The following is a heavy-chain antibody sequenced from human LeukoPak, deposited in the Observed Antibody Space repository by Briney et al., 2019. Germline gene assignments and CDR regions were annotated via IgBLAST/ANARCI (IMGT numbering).Heavy chain of an antibody. V-gene: IGHV4-39*07. J-gene: IGHJ6*03. Sequence: SETLSLTCTVSGGSISSSSYYWGWIRQPPGKGLEWIGSIYYSGSTYYNPSLKSRVTISVDTSKNQFSLKLSSVTAADTAVYYCARVQTSTPRYYYGSGSYYNYNYYYYMDVWGKGTTVTVSS. D-gene: IGHD3-10*01. CDR1: GGSISSSSYY. CDR2: IYYSGST. CDR3: ARVQTSTPRYYYGSGSYYNYNYYYYMDV.